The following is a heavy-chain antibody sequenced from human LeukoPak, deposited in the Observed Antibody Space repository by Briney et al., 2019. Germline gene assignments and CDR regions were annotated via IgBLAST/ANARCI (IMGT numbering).Heavy chain of an antibody. V-gene: IGHV3-23*01. CDR3: AKDGGVQAARFDY. D-gene: IGHD6-6*01. Sequence: GGSLRLSCAASGFTFSSYAMSWVRQAPGKGLGWVSAISGSGGSTYYADSVKGRFTISRDDSKNTLYLQMNSLRAEDTAVYYCAKDGGVQAARFDYWGQGTLVTVSS. J-gene: IGHJ4*02. CDR2: ISGSGGST. CDR1: GFTFSSYA.